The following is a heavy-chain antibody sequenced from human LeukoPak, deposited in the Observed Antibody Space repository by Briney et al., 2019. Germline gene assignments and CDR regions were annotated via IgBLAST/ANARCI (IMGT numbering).Heavy chain of an antibody. V-gene: IGHV3-23*01. CDR3: AKSIGGVVVVAADY. CDR2: ISGSCGST. D-gene: IGHD2-15*01. Sequence: GGSLRLSCAASGSTFSTYAMTWVRQPPAKGLERVSVISGSCGSTYYADPVNSRLAPSRENSKNSLYLQMNSLRSEDTAVYYCAKSIGGVVVVAADYWGQGTLVTVSS. J-gene: IGHJ4*02. CDR1: GSTFSTYA.